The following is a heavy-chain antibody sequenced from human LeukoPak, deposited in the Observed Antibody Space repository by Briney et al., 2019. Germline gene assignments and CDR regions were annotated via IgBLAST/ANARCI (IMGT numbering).Heavy chain of an antibody. V-gene: IGHV3-23*01. CDR1: GFTFGNYA. D-gene: IGHD6-19*01. J-gene: IGHJ4*02. CDR2: VSGSGTTT. CDR3: ATPGQWPFYFDY. Sequence: PGGSLRLSCAASGFTFGNYAMSWVRQAPGKGLEWVSGVSGSGTTTYYADSVKGRFSISRDNSKNTLFLQTNSLRADDTAVYYCATPGQWPFYFDYWGPGIQVTVSS.